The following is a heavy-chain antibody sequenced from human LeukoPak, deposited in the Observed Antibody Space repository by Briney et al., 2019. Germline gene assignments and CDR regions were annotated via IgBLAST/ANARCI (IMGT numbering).Heavy chain of an antibody. J-gene: IGHJ4*02. D-gene: IGHD3-22*01. CDR1: GDSVSSNSAA. CDR3: ARQVDYSSGWPGYYYDSSGYHY. Sequence: SQTLSLTCAISGDSVSSNSAAWNWIRQSPSRGLEWLGRTYYRSKWYNDYAVSVKSRITINPDTSKNQFSLQLNSVTPEDTAVYYCARQVDYSSGWPGYYYDSSGYHYWGQGTLVTVSS. V-gene: IGHV6-1*01. CDR2: TYYRSKWYN.